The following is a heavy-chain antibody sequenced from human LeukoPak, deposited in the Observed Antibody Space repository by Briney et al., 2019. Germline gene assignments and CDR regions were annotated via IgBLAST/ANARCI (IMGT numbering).Heavy chain of an antibody. CDR2: IKQDGSEK. V-gene: IGHV3-7*03. CDR1: GFTFSSYW. Sequence: GGSLRLSCAASGFTFSSYWMSWVRQAPGKGLEWVANIKQDGSEKYYVDSVKGRFTISRDNAKNSLYLQMNSLRAEDTALYYCAKGSEQLGPYYFDYWGQGTLVTVSS. CDR3: AKGSEQLGPYYFDY. J-gene: IGHJ4*02. D-gene: IGHD1/OR15-1a*01.